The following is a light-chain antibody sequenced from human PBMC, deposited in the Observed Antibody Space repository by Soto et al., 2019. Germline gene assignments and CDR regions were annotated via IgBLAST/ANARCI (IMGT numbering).Light chain of an antibody. Sequence: EIVMSQSPATLSVSKGERATLSCRASQSVGSNFAWYQQQPNQAPRLLIYGASYRATDIPDRFSGGGSGTDFTLTISRLEPEDFAVYYCQHYSSSPPAITFGQGTRLENK. CDR1: QSVGSN. J-gene: IGKJ5*01. CDR3: QHYSSSPPAIT. V-gene: IGKV3-20*01. CDR2: GAS.